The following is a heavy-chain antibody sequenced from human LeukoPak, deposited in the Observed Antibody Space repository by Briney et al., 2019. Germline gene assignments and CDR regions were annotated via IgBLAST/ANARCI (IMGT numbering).Heavy chain of an antibody. CDR2: IYYSGST. V-gene: IGHV4-39*01. CDR3: GSGYDKTDY. Sequence: SETLSLTCTVSGGSISSTSYYWGWIRQPPGKGLEWIGSIYYSGSTYYNPSLKSRVTMSVDTSKNQFSLKLSSVTAADTAVYYRGSGYDKTDYWGQGTLVTVSS. CDR1: GGSISSTSYY. J-gene: IGHJ4*02. D-gene: IGHD5-12*01.